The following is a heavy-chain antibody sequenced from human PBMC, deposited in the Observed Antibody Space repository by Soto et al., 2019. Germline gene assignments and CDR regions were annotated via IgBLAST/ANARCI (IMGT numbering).Heavy chain of an antibody. CDR3: ARSSPVVTAP. D-gene: IGHD2-21*02. V-gene: IGHV4-4*02. CDR1: GGSISSSNW. Sequence: SETLSLTCAVSGGSISSSNWWSWVRQPPGKGLEWIGEIYHSGSTNYNPSLKSRVTISVDTSKNQFSLKLSSVTAADTAVYYCARSSPVVTAPWGQGTLVTVSS. J-gene: IGHJ5*02. CDR2: IYHSGST.